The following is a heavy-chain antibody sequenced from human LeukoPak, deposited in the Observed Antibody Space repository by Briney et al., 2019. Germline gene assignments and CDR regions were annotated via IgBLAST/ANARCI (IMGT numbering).Heavy chain of an antibody. CDR3: VGGTYYFDY. V-gene: IGHV3-30*03. D-gene: IGHD2-2*01. J-gene: IGHJ4*02. Sequence: GRSLRLSCAASGFTFSSYGMHWVRQAPGKGLEWVALISYAGSNKYYADSVKGRFTISRDNSKNTLYLQMNSLRAEDTAVYYCVGGTYYFDYWGQGTLVTVSS. CDR1: GFTFSSYG. CDR2: ISYAGSNK.